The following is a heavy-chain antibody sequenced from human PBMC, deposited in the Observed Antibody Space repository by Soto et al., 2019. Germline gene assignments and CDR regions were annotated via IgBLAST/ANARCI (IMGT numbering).Heavy chain of an antibody. CDR1: GGSISSYY. CDR2: IYYSGST. Sequence: SETLSLTCTVSGGSISSYYWSWIRQPPGKGLEWIGYIYYSGSTNYNPSLKTRVTISVDTSKNQFSLKLSSVTAADTAVYYCAAELRGYSYGYYYYYGMDVWGQGTTVTVSS. D-gene: IGHD5-18*01. CDR3: AAELRGYSYGYYYYYGMDV. V-gene: IGHV4-59*01. J-gene: IGHJ6*02.